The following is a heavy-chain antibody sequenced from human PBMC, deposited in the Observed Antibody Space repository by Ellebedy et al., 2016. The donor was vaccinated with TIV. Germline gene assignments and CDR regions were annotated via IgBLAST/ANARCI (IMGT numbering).Heavy chain of an antibody. V-gene: IGHV3-23*01. D-gene: IGHD2-2*02. Sequence: GESLKISCAASGFTVSSNYMSWVRQAPGKGLEWVSAISGSGGSTYYADSVKGRFTISRDNSKNTLYLQMNSLRAEDTAVYYCAKDLGYCSSTSCYTWGQGTLVTVSS. CDR2: ISGSGGST. CDR1: GFTVSSNY. J-gene: IGHJ4*02. CDR3: AKDLGYCSSTSCYT.